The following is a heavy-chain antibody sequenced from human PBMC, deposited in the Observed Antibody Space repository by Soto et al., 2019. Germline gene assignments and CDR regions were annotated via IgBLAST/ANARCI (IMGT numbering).Heavy chain of an antibody. CDR2: IYNSGNA. CDR1: CGSSSNYH. Sequence: SETLSVTCTVSCGSSSNYHWSWIRQPAGGGLEWIGRIYNSGNANYNPTLKSRVTMSVDTSKKQLSLKLRSVTAADTAVYYCARDTYDSLTDYDHLNGFDLWGQGTEVTVSS. D-gene: IGHD3-9*01. V-gene: IGHV4-4*07. J-gene: IGHJ3*01. CDR3: ARDTYDSLTDYDHLNGFDL.